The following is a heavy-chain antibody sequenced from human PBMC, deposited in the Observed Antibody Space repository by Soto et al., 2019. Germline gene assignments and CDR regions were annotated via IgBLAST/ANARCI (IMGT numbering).Heavy chain of an antibody. J-gene: IGHJ4*02. Sequence: GESLKISCAASGFTFSSYAMSWVRQAPGKGLEWVANIKQDGSEKYYVDSVKGRFTISRDNAKNSLYLQMNSLRAEDTAVYYCARDLRPRYYDFWSGYQPLDYWGQGTLVTVSS. CDR2: IKQDGSEK. CDR3: ARDLRPRYYDFWSGYQPLDY. D-gene: IGHD3-3*01. CDR1: GFTFSSYA. V-gene: IGHV3-7*01.